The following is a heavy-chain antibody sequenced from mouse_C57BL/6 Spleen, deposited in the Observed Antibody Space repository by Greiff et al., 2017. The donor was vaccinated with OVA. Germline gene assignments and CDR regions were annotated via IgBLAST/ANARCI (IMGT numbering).Heavy chain of an antibody. CDR3: TREEYYGSSYEDYAMDY. CDR2: IYPGNSDT. D-gene: IGHD1-1*01. V-gene: IGHV1-5*01. J-gene: IGHJ4*01. Sequence: EVQLQQSGTVLARPGASVKMSCKTSGYTFTSYWMHWVKQRPGQGLEWIGAIYPGNSDTSYNQKFKGKAKLTAVTSASTAYMELSSLTNEDSAVYYCTREEYYGSSYEDYAMDYWGQGTSVTVSS. CDR1: GYTFTSYW.